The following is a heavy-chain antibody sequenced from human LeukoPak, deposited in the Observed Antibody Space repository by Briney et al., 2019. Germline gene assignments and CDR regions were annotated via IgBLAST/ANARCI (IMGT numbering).Heavy chain of an antibody. CDR2: FIPIFGTA. J-gene: IGHJ3*02. V-gene: IGHV1-69*01. Sequence: SVKVSFKASGGTFSSYAINWVRQAPGQGLEWMGGFIPIFGTANFAQKFQGRVTITADESTSTAYMELSSLRSEDTAVYYCARGAPLKRIIMVRGDANVFDIWGQGTMVTVSS. CDR1: GGTFSSYA. CDR3: ARGAPLKRIIMVRGDANVFDI. D-gene: IGHD3-10*01.